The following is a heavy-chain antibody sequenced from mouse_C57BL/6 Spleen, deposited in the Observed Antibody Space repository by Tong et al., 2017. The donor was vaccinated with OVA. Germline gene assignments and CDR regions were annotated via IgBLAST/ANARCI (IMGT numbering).Heavy chain of an antibody. CDR2: ISDGGSYT. J-gene: IGHJ2*01. D-gene: IGHD2-12*01. Sequence: EVQLQESGEGLVKPGGSLKLSCAASGFTFSSYAMSWVRQTPEKRLEWVATISDGGSYTYYPDNVKGRFTISRDNAKNNLYLQMSHLKSEDTAMYYCARERAYYSYYFDYWGQGTTLTVSS. CDR3: ARERAYYSYYFDY. V-gene: IGHV5-4*01. CDR1: GFTFSSYA.